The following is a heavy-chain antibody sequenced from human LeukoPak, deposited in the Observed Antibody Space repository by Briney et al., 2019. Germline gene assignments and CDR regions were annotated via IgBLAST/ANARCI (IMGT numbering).Heavy chain of an antibody. Sequence: ASVKVSCKASGYTFTGYYMHWVRQAPGQGLEWMGWINPNSGGTNYAQKFQGRVTMTRDTSISTAYMELSRLRYDDTAVYYCARGGENYDYVWGCYRYTGSDYWGQGTLVTVSS. CDR1: GYTFTGYY. CDR3: ARGGENYDYVWGCYRYTGSDY. J-gene: IGHJ4*02. V-gene: IGHV1-2*02. D-gene: IGHD3-16*02. CDR2: INPNSGGT.